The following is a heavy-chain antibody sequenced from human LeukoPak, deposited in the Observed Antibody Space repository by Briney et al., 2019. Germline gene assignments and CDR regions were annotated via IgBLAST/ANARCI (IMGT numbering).Heavy chain of an antibody. Sequence: SETLSLTCAVYGGSFSGYHWSWIRQPPGKGLEWIGSIYYSGSTYYNPSLKSRVTISVDTSKNQFSLKLSSVTAADTAVYYCARHLVRGGPYDSSGHRLDPWGQGTLVTVSS. J-gene: IGHJ5*02. V-gene: IGHV4-34*01. CDR2: IYYSGST. CDR1: GGSFSGYH. D-gene: IGHD3-22*01. CDR3: ARHLVRGGPYDSSGHRLDP.